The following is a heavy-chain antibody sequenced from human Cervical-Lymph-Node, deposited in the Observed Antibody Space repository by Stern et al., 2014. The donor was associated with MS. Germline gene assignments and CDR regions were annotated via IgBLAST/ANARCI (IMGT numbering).Heavy chain of an antibody. J-gene: IGHJ3*02. Sequence: EVQLVESGGGLVQPGGSLRLSCAVSGFTFNMYAVSWVRQAPGKGLEWVSSISGSGDSIYYADTVKSRFTISKDNSKNTVFLQMNSLRAEDTAIYYCAKGLTATTGRRDAFDIWGQDTRVTVSS. D-gene: IGHD1-14*01. CDR3: AKGLTATTGRRDAFDI. CDR1: GFTFNMYA. V-gene: IGHV3-23*04. CDR2: ISGSGDSI.